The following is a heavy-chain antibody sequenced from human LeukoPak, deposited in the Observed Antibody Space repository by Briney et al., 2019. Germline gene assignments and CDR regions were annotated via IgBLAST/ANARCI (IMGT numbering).Heavy chain of an antibody. Sequence: SETLSLTCAVYGGSFSGYFWSGIRQSPGKGLEWIGSIYYSGSTYYNPSLKSRVTISVDTSKNQFSLKLSSVTAADTAVYYCARQQLVPRFDPWGQGTLVTVSS. D-gene: IGHD6-13*01. V-gene: IGHV4-34*01. CDR2: IYYSGST. CDR1: GGSFSGYF. CDR3: ARQQLVPRFDP. J-gene: IGHJ5*02.